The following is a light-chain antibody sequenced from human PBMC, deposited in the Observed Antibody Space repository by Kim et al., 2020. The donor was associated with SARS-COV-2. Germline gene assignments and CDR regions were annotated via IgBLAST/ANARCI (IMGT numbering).Light chain of an antibody. CDR1: QSVSSSY. CDR3: QQYGSSPPT. V-gene: IGKV3-20*01. CDR2: GAS. Sequence: SPGERATLSCRASQSVSSSYLAWYQHKPGQAPRLLMSGASTRATDIPDRFSGSGSGIDFTLTISRLEPEDFAVYYCQQYGSSPPTFGHGTKVDIK. J-gene: IGKJ1*01.